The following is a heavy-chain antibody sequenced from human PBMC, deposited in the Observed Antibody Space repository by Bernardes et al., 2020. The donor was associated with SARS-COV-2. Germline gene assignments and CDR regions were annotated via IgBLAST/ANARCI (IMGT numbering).Heavy chain of an antibody. J-gene: IGHJ4*02. CDR1: GFTFGDYA. Sequence: GGSLRLSCTASGFTFGDYAMSWVRQAPGKGLEWVGFIRSKAYGGTTEYAASVKGRFTISRDDSKSIAYLQMNSLKTEDTAVYYCTRVNGGWYPTRFDYWGQGTLVTVSS. V-gene: IGHV3-49*04. CDR2: IRSKAYGGTT. D-gene: IGHD6-19*01. CDR3: TRVNGGWYPTRFDY.